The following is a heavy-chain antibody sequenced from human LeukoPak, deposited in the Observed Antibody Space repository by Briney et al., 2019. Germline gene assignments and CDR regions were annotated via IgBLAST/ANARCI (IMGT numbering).Heavy chain of an antibody. D-gene: IGHD3-22*01. Sequence: SETLSLTCIVSGGSIRSGGYYWSWIRQHPGKGLEWIGYIYYSGNAYYNPSLTSRVTISVDTSKNQFSLKLSSVTAADTAVYYCARAGYDSSGYSTYYFDYWGQGTLATVSS. CDR3: ARAGYDSSGYSTYYFDY. J-gene: IGHJ4*02. CDR1: GGSIRSGGYY. V-gene: IGHV4-31*03. CDR2: IYYSGNA.